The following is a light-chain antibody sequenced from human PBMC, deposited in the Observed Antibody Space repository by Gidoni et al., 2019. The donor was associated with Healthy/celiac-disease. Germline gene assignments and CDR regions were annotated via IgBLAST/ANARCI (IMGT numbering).Light chain of an antibody. CDR3: QQYNSWSWT. Sequence: IVMAQSPATLSVSPGERATLCCTASQSVSSNLAWYQQKPGQAPRLLIYGASTRATGIPARFSGSGSGTEFTLTISSLQSEDVAVYYCQQYNSWSWTFGEXTKVEIK. V-gene: IGKV3-15*01. CDR2: GAS. J-gene: IGKJ1*01. CDR1: QSVSSN.